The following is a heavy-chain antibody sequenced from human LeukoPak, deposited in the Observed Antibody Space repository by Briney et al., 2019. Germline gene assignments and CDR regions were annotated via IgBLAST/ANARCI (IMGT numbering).Heavy chain of an antibody. Sequence: GGSLRLSCAASGFTFSNYAMSWVRRTPGKGLEWVSAISAGDGSSYYADSVKGRFTISRDNTKNTLYLQMNSLRAEDTAIYYCAKPSGITVAGGFDYWGQEPWSPSPQ. J-gene: IGHJ4*01. CDR3: AKPSGITVAGGFDY. V-gene: IGHV3-23*01. CDR2: ISAGDGSS. D-gene: IGHD6-19*01. CDR1: GFTFSNYA.